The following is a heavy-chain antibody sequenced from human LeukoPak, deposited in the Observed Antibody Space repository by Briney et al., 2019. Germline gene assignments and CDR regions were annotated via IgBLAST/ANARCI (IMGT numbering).Heavy chain of an antibody. J-gene: IGHJ5*02. CDR2: TYYRSTWYN. Sequence: SQTLSLTCAISGDSVSSNSVTWNWIRQSPSRGLEWLGRTYYRSTWYNDYAVSVRGRITVNPDTSKNQFSLQLNSVTPEDTAVYYCARVVYSSSWYAWFDPWGQGTLVTVSS. D-gene: IGHD6-13*01. CDR1: GDSVSSNSVT. CDR3: ARVVYSSSWYAWFDP. V-gene: IGHV6-1*01.